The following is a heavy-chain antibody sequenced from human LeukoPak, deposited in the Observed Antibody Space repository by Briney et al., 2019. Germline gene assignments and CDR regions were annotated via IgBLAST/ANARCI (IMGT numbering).Heavy chain of an antibody. CDR2: FDPEDGET. CDR1: GYTLTELS. Sequence: ASVNVSCKVSGYTLTELSMHWVRQAPGKGLEWMGGFDPEDGETIYAQKFQGRVTMTEDTSTDTAYMELSSLRSEDTAVYYCATLRGYDSSGYYYAAFDIWGQGTMVTVSS. J-gene: IGHJ3*02. D-gene: IGHD3-22*01. V-gene: IGHV1-24*01. CDR3: ATLRGYDSSGYYYAAFDI.